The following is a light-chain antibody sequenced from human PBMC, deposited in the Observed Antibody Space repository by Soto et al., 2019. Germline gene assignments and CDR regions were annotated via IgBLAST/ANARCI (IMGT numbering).Light chain of an antibody. CDR2: DAS. J-gene: IGKJ4*01. CDR3: QQYNSYSLNS. V-gene: IGKV1-5*01. Sequence: DIQMKQSSSTLSASGRESVTISCRSSQNIRNLLAWYQQKPGKAPKPLIYDASTLKTGVPSRFSGRGSGPEFSLTITILQPDDFAAYYCQQYNSYSLNSIGGGTKVDI. CDR1: QNIRNL.